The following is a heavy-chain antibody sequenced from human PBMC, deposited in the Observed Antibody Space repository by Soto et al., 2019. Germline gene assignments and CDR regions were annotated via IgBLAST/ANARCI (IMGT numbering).Heavy chain of an antibody. CDR2: INHSGST. V-gene: IGHV4-34*01. J-gene: IGHJ6*02. CDR1: GGSSIGYY. Sequence: PSETLSLTCAVYGGSSIGYYWSWIRQPPGKGLEWIGEINHSGSTNYNPSLKSRVTISVDTSKNQFSLKLSSVTAADTAVYYCARVPIRELWSNYYYYGMDVWGQGTTVTVSS. D-gene: IGHD5-18*01. CDR3: ARVPIRELWSNYYYYGMDV.